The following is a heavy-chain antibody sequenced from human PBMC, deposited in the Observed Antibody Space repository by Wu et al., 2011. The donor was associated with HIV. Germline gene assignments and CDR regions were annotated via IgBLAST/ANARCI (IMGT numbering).Heavy chain of an antibody. CDR1: GFTFSSYE. CDR2: ISSSGSTI. D-gene: IGHD3-22*01. J-gene: IGHJ4*02. CDR3: ARGGGYYYDSSGYYY. Sequence: LVQPGGSLRLSCAASGFTFSSYEMNWVRQAPGKGLEWVSYISSSGSTIYYADSVKGRFTISRDNAKNSLYLQMNSLRAEDTAVYYCARGGGYYYDSSGYYYWGQGTLVTVSS. V-gene: IGHV3-48*03.